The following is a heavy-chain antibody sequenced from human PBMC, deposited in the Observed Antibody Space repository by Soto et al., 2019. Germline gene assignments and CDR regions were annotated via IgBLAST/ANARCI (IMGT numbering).Heavy chain of an antibody. CDR3: ARIGYSSSSLDY. V-gene: IGHV3-7*03. CDR2: IKKDGSHK. Sequence: PGGSLRLSCSASGFILSNYWMTWVRQAPGKGLEWLANIKKDGSHKYYVDSVNGRFTISRDNAKNSVYLQMSGLRAEDTAVYYCARIGYSSSSLDYWGQGTLVTVSS. D-gene: IGHD6-6*01. CDR1: GFILSNYW. J-gene: IGHJ4*02.